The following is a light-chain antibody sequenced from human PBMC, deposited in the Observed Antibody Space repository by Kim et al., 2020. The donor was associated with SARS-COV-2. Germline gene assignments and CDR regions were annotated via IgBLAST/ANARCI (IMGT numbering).Light chain of an antibody. Sequence: EIVMTQSPATLSASPGERVTLSCRASQSVGNYLAWYQQRGGQAPRLLIAEASTTATGIPARFSGSGSGTEFTLTISSLQPEDSAVYYCQHYHNWPPLTFGGGTKVDIK. V-gene: IGKV3D-15*01. CDR1: QSVGNY. CDR2: EAS. J-gene: IGKJ4*01. CDR3: QHYHNWPPLT.